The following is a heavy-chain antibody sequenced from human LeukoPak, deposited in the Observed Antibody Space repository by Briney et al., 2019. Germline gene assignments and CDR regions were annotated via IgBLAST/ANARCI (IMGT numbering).Heavy chain of an antibody. V-gene: IGHV4-4*07. CDR3: ARDHYGSGTYKSYFDY. D-gene: IGHD3-10*01. Sequence: SETLSLTCTVSAASVTTYSWSWLRQPAGKGLEWIGRVYSSGATKYNPSLKSRVTISPDTSKNQFSLKLPSVTAADTAVYYCARDHYGSGTYKSYFDYWGQGIQVTASS. CDR2: VYSSGAT. CDR1: AASVTTYS. J-gene: IGHJ4*02.